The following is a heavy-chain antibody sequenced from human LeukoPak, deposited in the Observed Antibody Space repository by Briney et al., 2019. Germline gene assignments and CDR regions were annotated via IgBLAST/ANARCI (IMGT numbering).Heavy chain of an antibody. CDR3: GRIFTSRGIGGPRVF. J-gene: IGHJ4*02. CDR2: IYHTATT. D-gene: IGHD2-15*01. V-gene: IGHV4-39*07. Sequence: SETLSLTCTVSGVSISNSDYYWGWIRQPPGRGLEWIGSIYHTATTYHNPSLKSRLTISLDTSKSQFSLNVTSVTAADTAVYYCGRIFTSRGIGGPRVFWGQGNLVTVSS. CDR1: GVSISNSDYY.